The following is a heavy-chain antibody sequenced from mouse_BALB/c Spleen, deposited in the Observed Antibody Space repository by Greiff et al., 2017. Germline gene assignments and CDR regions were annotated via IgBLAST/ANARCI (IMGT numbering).Heavy chain of an antibody. CDR2: INPSTGYT. Sequence: VQLQQSGAELAKPGASVKMSCKASGYTFTSYWMHWVKQRPGQGLEWIGYINPSTGYTEYNQKFKDKATLTADKSSSTAYMQLSSLTSEDSAVYYCARKGPSYYFDYWGQGTTLTVSS. V-gene: IGHV1-7*01. CDR3: ARKGPSYYFDY. J-gene: IGHJ2*01. CDR1: GYTFTSYW.